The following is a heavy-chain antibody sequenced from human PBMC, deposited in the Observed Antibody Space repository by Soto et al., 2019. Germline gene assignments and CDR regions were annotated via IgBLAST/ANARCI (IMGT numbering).Heavy chain of an antibody. J-gene: IGHJ4*02. CDR1: GYTFTAYD. CDR3: ARSSGRFSDFDH. Sequence: VKVSCKTSGYTFTAYDLHWVRQAPGQGLEWMGWINPNSGDTNYAQKFQGRVTMTRDTSISTAYMDLTRLTSDDTAVFYCARSSGRFSDFDHWGQGTLVTVSS. CDR2: INPNSGDT. V-gene: IGHV1-2*02. D-gene: IGHD1-26*01.